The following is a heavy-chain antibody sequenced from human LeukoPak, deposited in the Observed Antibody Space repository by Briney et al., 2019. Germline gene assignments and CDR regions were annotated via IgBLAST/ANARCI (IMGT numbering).Heavy chain of an antibody. J-gene: IGHJ4*02. CDR3: ARELPPLEKYYFDY. CDR2: IWYDGSNK. Sequence: GGSLRLSCAASGFTFRSYCMHWVRQAPGKGLQWVAVIWYDGSNKYYADSVKGRFTISRDNSKNTLSLQMNSLRAEDTAVYYCARELPPLEKYYFDYWGQGTLVTVSS. CDR1: GFTFRSYC. D-gene: IGHD3-3*01. V-gene: IGHV3-33*01.